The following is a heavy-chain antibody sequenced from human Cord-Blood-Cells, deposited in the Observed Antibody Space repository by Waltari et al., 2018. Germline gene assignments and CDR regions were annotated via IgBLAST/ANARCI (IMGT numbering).Heavy chain of an antibody. D-gene: IGHD2-2*02. J-gene: IGHJ4*02. Sequence: QVQLQESGPGLVKPSETLSLTCTVSGGSVSRGSYYWSWIRQPPGKGLEWIGYIYYSGSTNYNPSLKSRVTIAVDTSKNQFSRKLSSVTAADTAVYYCARVVYPSYYFDYWGQGTLVTVSS. CDR1: GGSVSRGSYY. CDR2: IYYSGST. CDR3: ARVVYPSYYFDY. V-gene: IGHV4-61*01.